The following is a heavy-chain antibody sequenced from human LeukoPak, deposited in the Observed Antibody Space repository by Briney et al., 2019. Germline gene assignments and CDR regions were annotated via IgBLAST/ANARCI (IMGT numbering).Heavy chain of an antibody. V-gene: IGHV4-61*02. CDR1: GGFISSGSYY. Sequence: SETLSLTCTVSGGFISSGSYYWSWIRQPAGKGLEWIGRIYTSGSTNYNPSLKSRVTISVDTSKNQFSLKLSSVTAADTAVYYCARGDVVVPAAKHNWFDPWGQGTLVTVSS. CDR3: ARGDVVVPAAKHNWFDP. J-gene: IGHJ5*02. D-gene: IGHD2-2*01. CDR2: IYTSGST.